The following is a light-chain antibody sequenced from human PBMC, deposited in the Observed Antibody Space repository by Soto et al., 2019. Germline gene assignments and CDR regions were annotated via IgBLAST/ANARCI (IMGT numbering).Light chain of an antibody. J-gene: IGKJ5*01. CDR1: QSVSSNN. Sequence: EIVLTQSPGTLSLSPGETATLSCRASQSVSSNNLAWYHQKPGQTPRLLIYGASSRATGIPDRFSGSGSGTDFTLTISRLEPEDFAVYYCQQYGNSITFGQGTRLEIE. CDR2: GAS. V-gene: IGKV3-20*01. CDR3: QQYGNSIT.